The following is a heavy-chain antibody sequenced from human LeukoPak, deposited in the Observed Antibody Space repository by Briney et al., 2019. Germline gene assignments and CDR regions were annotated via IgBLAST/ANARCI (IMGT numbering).Heavy chain of an antibody. CDR3: ARTNYYDSSGYQGAGTYYYGMDV. D-gene: IGHD3-22*01. V-gene: IGHV1-69*06. CDR1: GGTFSSYG. J-gene: IGHJ6*02. CDR2: IIPIFGTA. Sequence: SVKVSCKASGGTFSSYGISWVRQAPGQGLEWMGRIIPIFGTANYAQKLQGRVTITADKLTSTAYMEVSSLRSEDTAVYYCARTNYYDSSGYQGAGTYYYGMDVWGQGTTVTVSS.